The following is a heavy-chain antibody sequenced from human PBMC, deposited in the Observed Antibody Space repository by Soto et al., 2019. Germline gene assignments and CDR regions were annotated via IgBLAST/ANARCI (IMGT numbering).Heavy chain of an antibody. J-gene: IGHJ1*01. CDR2: INPSGGST. CDR3: AREAINSSGYSRYFQH. CDR1: GYTFTHYH. D-gene: IGHD3-22*01. Sequence: GASVKVSCKASGYTFTHYHVYWVRQAPGRGLEWLGMINPSGGSTTYAQNLQGRVTMTRDTSTNTVYMELSSLRSEDTAVYYCAREAINSSGYSRYFQHWGQGRLVTVSS. V-gene: IGHV1-46*01.